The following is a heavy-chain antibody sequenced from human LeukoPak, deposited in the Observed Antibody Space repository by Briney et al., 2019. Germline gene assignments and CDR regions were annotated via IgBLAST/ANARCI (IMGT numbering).Heavy chain of an antibody. CDR3: ARAIYGYSYGYYYYYYGMDV. Sequence: SETLSFTCTVSGGSISSYYWSSLRQPPGKGLERFAYIYYSGSTNYNPSLKSRVTISVDTSKNQFSLKLSSVTAADTAVYYCARAIYGYSYGYYYYYYGMDVWGQGTTVTVSS. CDR2: IYYSGST. J-gene: IGHJ6*02. V-gene: IGHV4-59*01. CDR1: GGSISSYY. D-gene: IGHD5-18*01.